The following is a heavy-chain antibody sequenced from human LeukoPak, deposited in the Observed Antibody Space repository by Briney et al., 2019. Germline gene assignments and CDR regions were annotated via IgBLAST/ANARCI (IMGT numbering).Heavy chain of an antibody. CDR1: GGSISSYY. Sequence: SETLSLTCTVSGGSISSYYWSWIRQPAGKGLEWIGRIYTSGSTNYNPSLKSRVTISVDTSMHQFSLKLSSVTAADTAVYYCARRLAVTGSPAFDIWGQGTMVTVSS. V-gene: IGHV4-4*07. CDR3: ARRLAVTGSPAFDI. D-gene: IGHD6-19*01. CDR2: IYTSGST. J-gene: IGHJ3*02.